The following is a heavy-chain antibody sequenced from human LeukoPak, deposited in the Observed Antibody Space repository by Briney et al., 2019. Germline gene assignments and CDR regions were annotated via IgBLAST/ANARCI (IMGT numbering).Heavy chain of an antibody. CDR1: GGTFSSYT. J-gene: IGHJ3*02. V-gene: IGHV1-69*01. Sequence: ASVKVSCKASGGTFSSYTISWVRQAPGPGLEWMGGIIPIFGTANYAQKFQGRVTITADESTSTAYMELSSLRSEDTAVYYCASPYGSESNAFDIWGQGTMVTVSS. CDR2: IIPIFGTA. D-gene: IGHD3-10*01. CDR3: ASPYGSESNAFDI.